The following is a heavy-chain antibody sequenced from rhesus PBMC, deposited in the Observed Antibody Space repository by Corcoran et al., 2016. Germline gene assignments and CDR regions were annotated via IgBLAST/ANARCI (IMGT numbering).Heavy chain of an antibody. CDR2: VNGNTGYS. D-gene: IGHD6-25*01. J-gene: IGHJ4*01. CDR1: GCSFTTYW. Sequence: QVQLQESGPALVKPSETLSLTCAVSGCSFTTYWWTWIRQSPGKGLEWIGEVNGNTGYSNYNPFLKSRVTISKDASTNQFSLALSSVTAADTAVYYCAKYGGGSWTPVSDYWGQGVLVTVSS. CDR3: AKYGGGSWTPVSDY. V-gene: IGHV4-80*01.